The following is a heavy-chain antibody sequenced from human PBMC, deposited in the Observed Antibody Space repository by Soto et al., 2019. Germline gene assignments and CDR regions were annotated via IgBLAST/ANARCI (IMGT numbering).Heavy chain of an antibody. D-gene: IGHD2-2*01. V-gene: IGHV4-30-4*01. CDR1: GGSISSGDYY. Sequence: QVQLQESGPGLVKPSQTLSLTCTVSGGSISSGDYYWSWIRQPPGKGLEWIGYIYYSGSTYYNPSLKSRVTISVDTSKNQFSLKLSSVTAADTAVYYCARDRFSGKPAANYYGMDVWGQGTTVTVSS. J-gene: IGHJ6*02. CDR2: IYYSGST. CDR3: ARDRFSGKPAANYYGMDV.